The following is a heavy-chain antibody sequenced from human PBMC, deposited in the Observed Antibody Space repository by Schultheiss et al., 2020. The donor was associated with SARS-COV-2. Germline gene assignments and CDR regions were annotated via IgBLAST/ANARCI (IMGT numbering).Heavy chain of an antibody. Sequence: SETLSLTCTVSGGSIRSDYWGWIRQAPGKGLEWIGYIYYSGSTNYNPSLKSRVTISVDTSKNQFSLKLSSVTAADTAVYYCARAGRFLEWLFSYWGQGTLVTVSS. CDR3: ARAGRFLEWLFSY. D-gene: IGHD3-3*01. CDR2: IYYSGST. CDR1: GGSIRSDY. J-gene: IGHJ4*02. V-gene: IGHV4-59*01.